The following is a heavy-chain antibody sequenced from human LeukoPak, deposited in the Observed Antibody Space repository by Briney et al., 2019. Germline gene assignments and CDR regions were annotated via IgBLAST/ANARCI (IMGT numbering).Heavy chain of an antibody. V-gene: IGHV3-74*01. Sequence: GGSLRLSRVASGFTFSSHWMHWVRQVPGKGLMWVSRINGDGSRIHYADSVKDRFTISRDNAKNTLYLQMNSLRGDDTAIYYCARDALGGRTKFDSWGQGSLVTVSS. D-gene: IGHD3-16*01. CDR3: ARDALGGRTKFDS. CDR1: GFTFSSHW. CDR2: INGDGSRI. J-gene: IGHJ4*02.